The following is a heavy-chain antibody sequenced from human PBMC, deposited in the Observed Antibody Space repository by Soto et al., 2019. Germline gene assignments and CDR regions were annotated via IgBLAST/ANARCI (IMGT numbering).Heavy chain of an antibody. CDR1: GFTFSSYS. V-gene: IGHV3-48*01. J-gene: IGHJ6*02. CDR2: ISSSSSTI. Sequence: GGSLRLSCAASGFTFSSYSMNWVRQAPGKGLEWVSYISSSSSTIYYADSVKGRFTISRDNSKNTLYLQMNSLRAEDTAVYYCAKDGIAVAGTLYYYYYGMDVWGQGTTVTVSS. CDR3: AKDGIAVAGTLYYYYYGMDV. D-gene: IGHD6-19*01.